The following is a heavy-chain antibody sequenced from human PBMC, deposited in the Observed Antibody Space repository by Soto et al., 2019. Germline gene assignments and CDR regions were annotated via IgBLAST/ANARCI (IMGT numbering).Heavy chain of an antibody. D-gene: IGHD3-16*01. Sequence: PGGSLRLSCAASGFTFSRFWMSWVRQAPGKGLEWVANIKPDGSEKYHVDSVKGRFTISRDNAKNSLILQMNSLRAEDTAVYYCALLRSNRRRGLGEDHDYDYYGMDVWGQGTTVTVSS. J-gene: IGHJ6*02. CDR2: IKPDGSEK. V-gene: IGHV3-7*05. CDR3: ALLRSNRRRGLGEDHDYDYYGMDV. CDR1: GFTFSRFW.